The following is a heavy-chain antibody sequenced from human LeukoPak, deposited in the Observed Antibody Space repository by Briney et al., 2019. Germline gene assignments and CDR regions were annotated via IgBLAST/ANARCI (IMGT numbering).Heavy chain of an antibody. D-gene: IGHD3-22*01. Sequence: KAGASLQISCKGSGYSFTSYWIGWVRPLPGKGLEWMGIIYPADSDTRYSPSFQGQVTISADKSISTAYLQWNSLKASDTAMYYCARGIIVTSGPFDYWGQGTLVTVSS. CDR3: ARGIIVTSGPFDY. J-gene: IGHJ4*02. V-gene: IGHV5-51*01. CDR1: GYSFTSYW. CDR2: IYPADSDT.